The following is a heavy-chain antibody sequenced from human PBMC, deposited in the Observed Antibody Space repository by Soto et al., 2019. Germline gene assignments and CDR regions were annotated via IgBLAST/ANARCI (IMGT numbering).Heavy chain of an antibody. Sequence: PGGSLRLSCAASGFTFSSYWMSWVRQAPGKGLEWVANIKQDGSEKYYVDSVKGRFTISRDNAKNSLYLQMNSLRAEDTAVYYCARLWLIAAAPTDAFDIWGQGTVVTVSS. CDR1: GFTFSSYW. J-gene: IGHJ3*02. D-gene: IGHD6-13*01. CDR2: IKQDGSEK. CDR3: ARLWLIAAAPTDAFDI. V-gene: IGHV3-7*01.